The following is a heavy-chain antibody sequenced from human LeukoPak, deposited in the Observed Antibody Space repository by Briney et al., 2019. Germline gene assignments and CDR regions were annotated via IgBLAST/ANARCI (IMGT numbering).Heavy chain of an antibody. CDR1: GFSFIDHY. CDR2: SRNQAHSYTT. D-gene: IGHD3-22*01. Sequence: PGGSLRLSCGVSGFSFIDHYMDWVRQSPGKGLEWVGRSRNQAHSYTTGYAPSVKDRFIISRDTSRNSLYLQMNSLKTEDTAVYYCTRYYYDGSGYNEAFDVWGQGTMVSVSS. V-gene: IGHV3-72*01. CDR3: TRYYYDGSGYNEAFDV. J-gene: IGHJ3*01.